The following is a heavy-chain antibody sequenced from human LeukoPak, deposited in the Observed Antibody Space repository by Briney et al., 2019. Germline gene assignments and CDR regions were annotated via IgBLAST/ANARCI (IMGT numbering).Heavy chain of an antibody. CDR3: ARSTYYYDSSGPDLFDY. CDR1: GGSISSGGYY. CDR2: IYYSGST. J-gene: IGHJ4*02. D-gene: IGHD3-22*01. Sequence: SQTLSLTCTVSGGSISSGGYYWSWIRQHPGKGLKWIGYIYYSGSTYYNPSLKSRVTISVDTSKNQFSLKLSSVTAADTAVYYCARSTYYYDSSGPDLFDYWGQGTLVTVSS. V-gene: IGHV4-31*03.